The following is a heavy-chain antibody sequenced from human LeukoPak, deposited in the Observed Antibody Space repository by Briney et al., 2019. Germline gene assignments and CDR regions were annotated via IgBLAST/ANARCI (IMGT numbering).Heavy chain of an antibody. J-gene: IGHJ6*02. Sequence: ASVKVSCKASGYTFTCYYMLWVRQAPGQGLEWMGWINPNSGGTNYAQKFQGRVTMTRDTSISTTYMELGRLRSDDTAVYYCARAKIAAAGDYYYYGMDVWGQGTTVTVSS. CDR2: INPNSGGT. D-gene: IGHD6-13*01. V-gene: IGHV1-2*02. CDR3: ARAKIAAAGDYYYYGMDV. CDR1: GYTFTCYY.